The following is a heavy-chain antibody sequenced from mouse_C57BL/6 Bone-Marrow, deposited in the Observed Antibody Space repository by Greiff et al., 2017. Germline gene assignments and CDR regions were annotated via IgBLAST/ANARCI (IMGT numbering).Heavy chain of an antibody. D-gene: IGHD2-3*01. Sequence: VQLKESGPGLVKPSQSLSLTCSVTGYSITSGYYWNWIRQFPGNKLEWMGYISYDGSNNYNPSLKNRISITRDTSKNQFFLKLNSVTTEDTATYYCARGWDGYCFDYWGQGTTLTVSS. CDR2: ISYDGSN. J-gene: IGHJ2*01. CDR3: ARGWDGYCFDY. CDR1: GYSITSGYY. V-gene: IGHV3-6*01.